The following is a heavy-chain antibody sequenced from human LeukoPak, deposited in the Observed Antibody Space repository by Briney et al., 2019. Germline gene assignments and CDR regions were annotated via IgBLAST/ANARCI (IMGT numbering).Heavy chain of an antibody. D-gene: IGHD2-2*01. CDR3: TRQSQYCSTGTCYGID. CDR1: GYRFPAYW. V-gene: IGHV5-51*01. Sequence: GESLEISCKGSGYRFPAYWIGRVRQMPGKGLEWMGIIYPGDSDTRYSPSFQGQVTISADRSTSTAYLQWSSLQASDTAIYYCTRQSQYCSTGTCYGIDWGQGTLVAVSS. J-gene: IGHJ4*02. CDR2: IYPGDSDT.